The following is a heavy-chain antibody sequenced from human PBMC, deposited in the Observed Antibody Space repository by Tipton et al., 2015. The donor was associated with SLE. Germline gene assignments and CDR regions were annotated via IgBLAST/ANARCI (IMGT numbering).Heavy chain of an antibody. D-gene: IGHD4-23*01. CDR3: ARGGRWGDFDY. J-gene: IGHJ4*02. CDR2: INHGGST. Sequence: TLSLTCAVYGGSFSTDYWSWIRQPPGKGLEWIGEINHGGSTNYNPSLKSRVTISLDTSKNQFSLKVTSVTAADTAVYYCARGGRWGDFDYWGQGTLVTVSS. V-gene: IGHV4-34*01. CDR1: GGSFSTDY.